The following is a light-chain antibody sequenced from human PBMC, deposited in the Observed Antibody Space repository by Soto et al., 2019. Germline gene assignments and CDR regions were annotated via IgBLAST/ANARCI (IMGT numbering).Light chain of an antibody. Sequence: QSALTQPASVSGSPGQSITISCTGTSSDLAIYNYVSWYQQQPGKAPKLMIYQVTNRPSGVSNRFSASKSGNTASLTISGLQAEDEADYYCISHTSSSTYVVFGGGTKVTVL. J-gene: IGLJ2*01. V-gene: IGLV2-14*01. CDR2: QVT. CDR3: ISHTSSSTYVV. CDR1: SSDLAIYNY.